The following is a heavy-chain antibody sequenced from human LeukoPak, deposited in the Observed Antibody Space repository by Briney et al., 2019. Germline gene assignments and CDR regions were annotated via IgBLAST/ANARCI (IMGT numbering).Heavy chain of an antibody. CDR3: ARVGNYDFWSGYYSAGNFDY. Sequence: ASVKVSCKASGYTFTSYGISWVRQAPGQGLEWMGWISAYNGNTNYAQKLQGRVTMTTDTSTSTAYMELRSLRSDDTAVYYCARVGNYDFWSGYYSAGNFDYWGQGTLVTVSS. CDR2: ISAYNGNT. CDR1: GYTFTSYG. J-gene: IGHJ4*02. V-gene: IGHV1-18*01. D-gene: IGHD3-3*01.